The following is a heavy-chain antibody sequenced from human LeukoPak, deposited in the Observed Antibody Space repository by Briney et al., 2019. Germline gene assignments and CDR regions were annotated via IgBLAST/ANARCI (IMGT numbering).Heavy chain of an antibody. Sequence: GGSLRLSCAASGFTFRIYAMTWVRQAPGKGLEWVSAISGSGRNTWYADSVKGRFTISRDNSRNTFYLQMNSLRAEDTAVYYCAKPLHDYGDSYFDYWGQGTLVTVSS. CDR2: ISGSGRNT. V-gene: IGHV3-23*01. D-gene: IGHD4/OR15-4a*01. CDR3: AKPLHDYGDSYFDY. J-gene: IGHJ4*02. CDR1: GFTFRIYA.